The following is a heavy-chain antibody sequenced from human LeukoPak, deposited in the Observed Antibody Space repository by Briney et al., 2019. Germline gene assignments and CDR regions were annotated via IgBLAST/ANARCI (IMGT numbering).Heavy chain of an antibody. V-gene: IGHV4-34*01. CDR2: INHSGST. Sequence: SETLSLTCAVYGGSFSGYYWSWIRQPPGKGLEWIGEINHSGSTNYNPSLKIRVTISVDTSKNQFSLKLSSVTAADTAVYYCARRSAVAAHLDYWGQGTLATVSS. CDR1: GGSFSGYY. J-gene: IGHJ4*02. D-gene: IGHD6-19*01. CDR3: ARRSAVAAHLDY.